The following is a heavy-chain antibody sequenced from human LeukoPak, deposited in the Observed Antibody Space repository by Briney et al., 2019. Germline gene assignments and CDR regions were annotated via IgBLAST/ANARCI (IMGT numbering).Heavy chain of an antibody. CDR3: AKEAMPCSGGSCYSASPLVDY. D-gene: IGHD2-15*01. CDR1: GFTFNHYA. J-gene: IGHJ4*02. CDR2: IFGGGDNI. V-gene: IGHV3-23*01. Sequence: GGSLRLSCAASGFTFNHYAMSWVRQAPGRGLEWVSAIFGGGDNIHYADSVKGRFTISRDNSKNTLYLQMNSLRAEDTAIYYCAKEAMPCSGGSCYSASPLVDYWGQGTLVTVSS.